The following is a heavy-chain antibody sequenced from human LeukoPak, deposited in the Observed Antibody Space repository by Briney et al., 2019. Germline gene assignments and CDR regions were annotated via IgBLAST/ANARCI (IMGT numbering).Heavy chain of an antibody. CDR1: GGSISSSSYY. CDR3: ARQVQDYYDSSGSPYYFDY. D-gene: IGHD3-22*01. V-gene: IGHV4-39*01. J-gene: IGHJ4*02. CDR2: IYYSGST. Sequence: PSETLSLTCTVSGGSISSSSYYWGWIRQPPGKGLEWIVSIYYSGSTYYNPSLKSRVTISVDTSKNQFSLKLSSVTAADTAVYYCARQVQDYYDSSGSPYYFDYWGQGTLVTVSS.